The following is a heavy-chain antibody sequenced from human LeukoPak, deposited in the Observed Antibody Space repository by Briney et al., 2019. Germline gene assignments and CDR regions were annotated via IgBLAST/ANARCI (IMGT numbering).Heavy chain of an antibody. CDR2: IYSGGST. D-gene: IGHD3-16*01. CDR1: GFTISGNY. CDR3: ANLPQGAY. Sequence: GGSLRLSCAASGFTISGNYMTWVRQAPGKGLEWVSIIYSGGSTYYADSVKGRFTISKDNSKNTLYLQMNSLRAEDTAVYYCANLPQGAYWGQGTLVIVSS. J-gene: IGHJ4*02. V-gene: IGHV3-53*01.